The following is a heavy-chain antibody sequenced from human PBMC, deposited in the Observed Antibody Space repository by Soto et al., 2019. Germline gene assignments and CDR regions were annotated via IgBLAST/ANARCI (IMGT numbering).Heavy chain of an antibody. J-gene: IGHJ6*03. CDR1: GFTFSSYG. CDR2: IWYDGSNK. Sequence: GGSLRLSCAASGFTFSSYGMHWVRQAPGKGLEWVAVIWYDGSNKYYADSVKGRFTISRDNSKNTLYLQMNSLRAEDTAVYYCAREGGVIRDVRAASGYRDVWGKGTTATASS. CDR3: AREGGVIRDVRAASGYRDV. D-gene: IGHD3-10*01. V-gene: IGHV3-33*01.